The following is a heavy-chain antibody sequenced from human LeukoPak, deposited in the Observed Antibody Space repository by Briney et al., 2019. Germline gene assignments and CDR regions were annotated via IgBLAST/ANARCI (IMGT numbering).Heavy chain of an antibody. CDR3: ARDRGGGSGTYYILY. CDR2: INPNNGVT. V-gene: IGHV1-2*02. J-gene: IGHJ4*02. CDR1: GYTFTDCY. D-gene: IGHD3-10*01. Sequence: ASVKVSCKASGYTFTDCYLHWVRQAPGQGLEWLGWINPNNGVTNYAQKIQGRVTMTRDTTNSTAYMELSSLRSDATADYYWARDRGGGSGTYYILYWGQGTLVTVSS.